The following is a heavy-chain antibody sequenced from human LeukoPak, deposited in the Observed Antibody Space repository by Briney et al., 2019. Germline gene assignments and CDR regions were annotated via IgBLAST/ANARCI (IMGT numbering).Heavy chain of an antibody. J-gene: IGHJ6*03. CDR2: TNPNSGNT. V-gene: IGHV1-8*03. Sequence: ASVKVSCKASGYTFTSYDINWVRQATGQGLEWMGWTNPNSGNTGYAQKFQGRVTITRNTSISTAYMELSSLRSEDTAVYYCARAYYYYYYMDVWGKGTTVTVSS. CDR1: GYTFTSYD. CDR3: ARAYYYYYYMDV.